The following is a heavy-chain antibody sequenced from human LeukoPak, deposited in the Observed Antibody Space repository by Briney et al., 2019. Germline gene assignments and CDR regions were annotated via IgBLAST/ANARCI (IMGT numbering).Heavy chain of an antibody. J-gene: IGHJ6*04. CDR2: INPNSGGT. CDR1: GYTFTGYY. V-gene: IGHV1-2*02. Sequence: ASVKVSCKASGYTFTGYYMHWVRQAPGQGLEWMGWINPNSGGTNYAQKFQGRVTMTRDTATSTVYMELSSLRSDDTAVYYCARAHYASSNIKVPFDVWGKGTTVTVSS. D-gene: IGHD3-22*01. CDR3: ARAHYASSNIKVPFDV.